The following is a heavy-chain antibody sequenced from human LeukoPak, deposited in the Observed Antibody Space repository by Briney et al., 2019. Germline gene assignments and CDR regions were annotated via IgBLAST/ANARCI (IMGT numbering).Heavy chain of an antibody. D-gene: IGHD3-22*01. Sequence: PSETLSLTCTVSGYSISSGYYWGWIRQPPGKGLEWIGSIYHSGSTYYNPSLKSRVTISVDTSKNQFSLKLSSVTAADTAVYYCARHFARLVDSSGYLYYFDYWGQGTLVTVSS. CDR1: GYSISSGYY. V-gene: IGHV4-38-2*02. CDR3: ARHFARLVDSSGYLYYFDY. CDR2: IYHSGST. J-gene: IGHJ4*02.